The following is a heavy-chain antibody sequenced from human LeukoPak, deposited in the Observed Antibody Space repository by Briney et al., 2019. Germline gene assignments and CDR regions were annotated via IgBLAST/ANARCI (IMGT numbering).Heavy chain of an antibody. J-gene: IGHJ6*03. CDR2: IYTSGST. V-gene: IGHV4-4*07. CDR1: GGSISSYY. CDR3: ARAVGEYCSSTSCPFYYYYYYMDV. D-gene: IGHD2-2*01. Sequence: SETLSLTCTVSGGSISSYYWSWIRQPAGKGLEWIGRIYTSGSTNYNPSLKSRVTMSVDTSKNQFSLKLSSVTAADTAVYYCARAVGEYCSSTSCPFYYYYYYMDVWGKGTTVTVSS.